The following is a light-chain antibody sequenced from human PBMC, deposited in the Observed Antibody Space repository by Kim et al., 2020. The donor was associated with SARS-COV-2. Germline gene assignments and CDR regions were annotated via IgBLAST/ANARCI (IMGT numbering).Light chain of an antibody. Sequence: DIQMTQSPSSLSASVGDRVTITCRASQSISSHLNWYQQKPGKAPKLLIYPASSLQSGVPSRFSGSGSGTEFTLTISSLQPEDFATYYCQQSYSTPYTFGQGTKLEI. CDR3: QQSYSTPYT. V-gene: IGKV1-39*01. CDR2: PAS. J-gene: IGKJ2*01. CDR1: QSISSH.